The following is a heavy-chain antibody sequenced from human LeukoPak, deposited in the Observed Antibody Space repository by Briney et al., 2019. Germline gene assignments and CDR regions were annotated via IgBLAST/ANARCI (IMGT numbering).Heavy chain of an antibody. CDR3: ARDHKRYYDFWSGYYTGWFDP. D-gene: IGHD3-3*01. CDR2: INHSGST. V-gene: IGHV4-34*01. CDR1: GGSFSGYY. J-gene: IGHJ5*02. Sequence: SETLSLTCAVYGGSFSGYYCSWIRQPPGKGLEWIGEINHSGSTNYNPSLKSRVTISVDTSKNQFSLKLSSVTAADTAVYYCARDHKRYYDFWSGYYTGWFDPWGQGTLATVSS.